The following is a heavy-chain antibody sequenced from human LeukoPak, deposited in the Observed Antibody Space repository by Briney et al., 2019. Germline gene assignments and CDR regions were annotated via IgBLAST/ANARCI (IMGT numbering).Heavy chain of an antibody. CDR1: RFTFSSAW. V-gene: IGHV3-15*01. CDR2: IKSKVDGGAI. Sequence: GGSLRLSCEASRFTFSSAWMSWVRQAPGRGLEWVGRIKSKVDGGAIDYAASVKGRFSVSRDDSKNIFYLQMDSLKTEDSAVYYCTTAPYDGKDYWGQGTPVTVST. D-gene: IGHD4-23*01. J-gene: IGHJ4*02. CDR3: TTAPYDGKDY.